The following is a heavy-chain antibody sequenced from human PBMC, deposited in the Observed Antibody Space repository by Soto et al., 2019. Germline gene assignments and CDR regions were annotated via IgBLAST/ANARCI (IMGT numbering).Heavy chain of an antibody. CDR2: IIPILGIA. CDR3: VRGYCSGGSCYRSRYYYYYMDV. D-gene: IGHD2-15*01. J-gene: IGHJ6*03. V-gene: IGHV1-69*02. Sequence: ASVKVSCKASGGTFSSYTISWVRQAPGQGLEWMGRIIPILGIANYAQKFQGRVTITADKSTSTAYMELSSLRSEDTAVYYFVRGYCSGGSCYRSRYYYYYMDVWGKGTTVTVSS. CDR1: GGTFSSYT.